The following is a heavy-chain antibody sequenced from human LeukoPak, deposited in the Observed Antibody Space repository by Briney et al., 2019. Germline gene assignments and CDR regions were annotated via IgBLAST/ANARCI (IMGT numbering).Heavy chain of an antibody. CDR1: GGSISSGGYS. V-gene: IGHV4-30-2*01. D-gene: IGHD1-14*01. CDR3: ARDGFAGPRNAFDI. J-gene: IGHJ3*02. CDR2: IYHSGST. Sequence: SQTLSLTYAVSGGSISSGGYSWSWIRQPPGKGLEWIGYIYHSGSTYYNPSLKSRVTISVDRSKNQFSLKLSSVTAADTAVYYCARDGFAGPRNAFDIWGQGTMVTVSS.